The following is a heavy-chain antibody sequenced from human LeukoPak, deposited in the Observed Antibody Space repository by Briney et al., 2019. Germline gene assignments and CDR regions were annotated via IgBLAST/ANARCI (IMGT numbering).Heavy chain of an antibody. V-gene: IGHV4-34*01. Sequence: KPSETLSLTCAVYGGSFSGYYRSWIRQPPGKGLEWIGEINHSGSTNYNPSLKSRVTISVDTSKNQFSLKLSSVTAADTAVYYCARVLGGTFDYWGQGTLVTVSS. CDR1: GGSFSGYY. D-gene: IGHD2-15*01. CDR2: INHSGST. CDR3: ARVLGGTFDY. J-gene: IGHJ4*02.